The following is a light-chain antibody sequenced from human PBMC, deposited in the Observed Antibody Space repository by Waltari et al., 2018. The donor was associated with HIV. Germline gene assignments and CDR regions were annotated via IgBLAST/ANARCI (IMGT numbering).Light chain of an antibody. J-gene: IGKJ3*01. CDR1: QNISNY. V-gene: IGKV1-39*01. CDR3: QQRNNWPF. CDR2: AAS. Sequence: DIQMTQSPSSLSASVGDRVTITCRASQNISNYLNWYQQKPGKAPKLLIDAASRLQSGVPSRFSGSGSGTDFTLTISSLEPEDFAVYYCQQRNNWPFFGPGAKVDIK.